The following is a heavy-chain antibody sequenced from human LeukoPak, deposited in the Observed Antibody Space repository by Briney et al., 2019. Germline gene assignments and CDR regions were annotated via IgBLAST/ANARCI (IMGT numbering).Heavy chain of an antibody. D-gene: IGHD3-3*01. J-gene: IGHJ3*02. CDR1: GYTLTELS. CDR3: ARVPYYDFWSGGPMDAFDI. V-gene: IGHV1-24*01. Sequence: ASVKVSCKVSGYTLTELSMHWVRQAPGKGLEWMGGFDPEDGETIYAQKFQGRVTMTTDTSTSTAYMELRSLRSDDTAVYYCARVPYYDFWSGGPMDAFDIWSQGTMVTVSS. CDR2: FDPEDGET.